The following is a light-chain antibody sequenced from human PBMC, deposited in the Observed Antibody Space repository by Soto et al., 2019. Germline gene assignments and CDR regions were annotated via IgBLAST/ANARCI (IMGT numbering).Light chain of an antibody. V-gene: IGKV3-15*01. CDR3: QQYKNWPPLT. J-gene: IGKJ4*01. CDR2: GAF. Sequence: EIVMTQSPATLSVSPGERATLSCRASQSVSSNLAWYQQKPGQAPRLLIYGAFTRANGIPARFSGSGSGTEXXXXXXXXQSEDFAIYYCQQYKNWPPLTFGGGTRVEIK. CDR1: QSVSSN.